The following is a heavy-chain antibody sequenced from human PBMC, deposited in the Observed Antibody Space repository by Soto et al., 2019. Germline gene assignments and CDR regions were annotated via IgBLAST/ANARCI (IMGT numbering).Heavy chain of an antibody. CDR2: IYYSGST. V-gene: IGHV4-59*01. Sequence: SETLSLTRPVSGGSLSSYYWSWIRQPPGKGLEWIGYIYYSGSTNYNPSLKSRVTISVDTSKNQFSLKLSSVTAADTAVYYCARGFVLRYFDWLPSFDYWGQGTLVTVSS. J-gene: IGHJ4*02. CDR1: GGSLSSYY. CDR3: ARGFVLRYFDWLPSFDY. D-gene: IGHD3-9*01.